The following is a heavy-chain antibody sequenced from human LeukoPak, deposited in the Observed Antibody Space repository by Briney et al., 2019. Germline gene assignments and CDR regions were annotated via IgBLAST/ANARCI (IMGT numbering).Heavy chain of an antibody. V-gene: IGHV3-30-3*01. Sequence: GGSLRLSCAASGFTFSSYAMHWVRQAPGKGLEWVAVISYDGSNKYYADSVKGRFTISRDNSKNTLYLQMNSLRAEDTAVYYCGRAGAGKEGRGCFDYWGQGTLVTVSS. CDR3: GRAGAGKEGRGCFDY. D-gene: IGHD6-13*01. CDR2: ISYDGSNK. CDR1: GFTFSSYA. J-gene: IGHJ4*02.